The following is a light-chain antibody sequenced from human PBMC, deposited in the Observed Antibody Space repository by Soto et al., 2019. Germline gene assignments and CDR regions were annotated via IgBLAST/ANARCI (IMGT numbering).Light chain of an antibody. CDR3: QRTHSTPWT. J-gene: IGKJ1*01. Sequence: DIQMTQSPSSLSASVGDRVTITCRASQTITTYLNWYQQKPGKAPQLLIYGASSLESGVPSRFTGSGSGTDFTLTITSLHPEDFATYHCQRTHSTPWTFGQGTTVEIK. CDR2: GAS. CDR1: QTITTY. V-gene: IGKV1-39*01.